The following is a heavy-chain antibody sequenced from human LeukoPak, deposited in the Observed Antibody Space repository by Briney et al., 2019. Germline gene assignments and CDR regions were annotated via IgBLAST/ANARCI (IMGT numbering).Heavy chain of an antibody. CDR3: AKDRSSSARED. CDR1: GFTFSNYG. J-gene: IGHJ4*02. CDR2: ISGYSGNT. D-gene: IGHD6-6*01. V-gene: IGHV1-18*01. Sequence: GASVKVSCKTSGFTFSNYGISWMRQAPGQGLEWVGWISGYSGNTNYAQKFQGRVTMTTDTSTSTAYMELGGLRSDDTAVYYCAKDRSSSAREDCGQGTLVTVSS.